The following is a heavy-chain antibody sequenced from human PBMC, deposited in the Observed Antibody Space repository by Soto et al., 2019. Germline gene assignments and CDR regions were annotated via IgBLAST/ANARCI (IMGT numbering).Heavy chain of an antibody. CDR1: GGPFSGYY. J-gene: IGHJ6*02. Sequence: SETLSLTCAVYGGPFSGYYWSWIRQPPGKGLEWIGEINHSGSTNYNPSLKSRVTISVDTSKNQFSLKLSSVTAADTAVYYCARGWYYYGSGSYVYYGMDVWGQGTTVT. CDR3: ARGWYYYGSGSYVYYGMDV. D-gene: IGHD3-10*01. V-gene: IGHV4-34*01. CDR2: INHSGST.